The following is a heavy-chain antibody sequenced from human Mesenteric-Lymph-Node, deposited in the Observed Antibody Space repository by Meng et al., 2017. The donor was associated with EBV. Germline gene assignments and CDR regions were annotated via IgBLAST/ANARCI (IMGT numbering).Heavy chain of an antibody. CDR3: SIWDTGALQNY. CDR2: IDPTGNT. D-gene: IGHD5-18*01. Sequence: LQEVGAGLLTLSGTLSLTCAAYGASFSGHYGGWMRQPPGKGLEWIGEIDPTGNTKYIPSLKSRVTISLDTSRNQLSLKLTSVTAADTAVYYCSIWDTGALQNYWGPGTLVTVSS. V-gene: IGHV4-34*01. CDR1: GASFSGHY. J-gene: IGHJ4*02.